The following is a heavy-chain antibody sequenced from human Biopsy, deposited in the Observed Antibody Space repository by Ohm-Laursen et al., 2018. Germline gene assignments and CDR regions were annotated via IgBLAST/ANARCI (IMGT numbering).Heavy chain of an antibody. J-gene: IGHJ4*02. CDR1: GFTFRNYW. V-gene: IGHV3-7*01. Sequence: SLRLSCTASGFTFRNYWMTWVRQAPGKGLEWVANIKQDGSEKYSVDSVKGRFTISRDNAKNSLYPQMNSLRAEDTAVYYCARAYPPPGRRLVVVAGDFDCWGQGTRVTVSS. D-gene: IGHD2-15*01. CDR3: ARAYPPPGRRLVVVAGDFDC. CDR2: IKQDGSEK.